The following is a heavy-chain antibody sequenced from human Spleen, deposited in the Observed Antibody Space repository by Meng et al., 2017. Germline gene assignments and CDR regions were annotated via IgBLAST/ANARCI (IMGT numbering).Heavy chain of an antibody. J-gene: IGHJ4*02. CDR2: NHSSGRT. Sequence: VHLLVSGPRLVKSSHTLSLACTVSGGSNTGARYYLRCLRKHPGKGWGLCGYNHSSGRTYYHPSLKTLITISVDTSQTQFPLKLRSVTAADTAVYYCAREGRWLQNFDYWGQGTLVTVSS. CDR3: AREGRWLQNFDY. CDR1: GGSNTGARYY. V-gene: IGHV4-31*01. D-gene: IGHD5-24*01.